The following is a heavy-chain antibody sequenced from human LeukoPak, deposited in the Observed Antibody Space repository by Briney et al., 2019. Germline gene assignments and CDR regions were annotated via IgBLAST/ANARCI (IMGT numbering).Heavy chain of an antibody. CDR2: ISSSSGSI. J-gene: IGHJ4*02. Sequence: GGSLRLSCAASGFTFSSYSMNRVRQAPGKGLEWVSSISSSSGSIYYADSVKGRFTVSRDNAKNSLYLQMNSLRAEDTAVYYCARDWNYFSTWGQGTLVTVSS. CDR3: ARDWNYFST. V-gene: IGHV3-21*01. D-gene: IGHD1-1*01. CDR1: GFTFSSYS.